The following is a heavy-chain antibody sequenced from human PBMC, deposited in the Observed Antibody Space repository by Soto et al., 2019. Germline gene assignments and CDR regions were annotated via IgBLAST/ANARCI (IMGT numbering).Heavy chain of an antibody. V-gene: IGHV3-66*01. CDR2: IYSGGST. Sequence: VQLVESGGGLVQPGGSLRLSCAAAGFTVSSNYMSWVRQAPGKGLEWVSVIYSGGSTYYADSVKGRFTISRDNSKNTLYLQMNSLRAEDTAVYYCARDRIPTGMDVWGQGTTVTVSS. J-gene: IGHJ6*02. CDR3: ARDRIPTGMDV. CDR1: GFTVSSNY.